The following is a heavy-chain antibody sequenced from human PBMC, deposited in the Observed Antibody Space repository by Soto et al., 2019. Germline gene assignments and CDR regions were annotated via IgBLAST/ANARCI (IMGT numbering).Heavy chain of an antibody. CDR3: VRGAGGYYYMDV. Sequence: EVQLVESGGGLVQPGGSLRLSCAASGFTFSSYWMHWVRQAQGKGLVWVSRIYSDGSRTSYADSVKGRFTISRDNAKNTLYLQMDSLSPEDTAVYYCVRGAGGYYYMDVWGKVTTVTVSS. V-gene: IGHV3-74*01. CDR1: GFTFSSYW. J-gene: IGHJ6*03. D-gene: IGHD3-10*01. CDR2: IYSDGSRT.